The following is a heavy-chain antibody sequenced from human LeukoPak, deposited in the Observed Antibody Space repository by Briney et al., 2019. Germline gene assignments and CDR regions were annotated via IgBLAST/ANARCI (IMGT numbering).Heavy chain of an antibody. J-gene: IGHJ6*02. V-gene: IGHV3-7*01. CDR3: ARDVWDIVVVPAAINYYYYGMDV. Sequence: GGSLRLSCAASGFTFSGYWMSWVRQAPGKGLEWVANIKQDGSEKYYVDSVKGRFTISRDNAKNSLYLQMNSLRAEDTAVYYCARDVWDIVVVPAAINYYYYGMDVWGQGTTVTVSS. CDR2: IKQDGSEK. CDR1: GFTFSGYW. D-gene: IGHD2-2*01.